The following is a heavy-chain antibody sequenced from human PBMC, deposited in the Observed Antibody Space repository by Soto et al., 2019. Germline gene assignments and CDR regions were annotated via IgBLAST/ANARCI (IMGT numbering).Heavy chain of an antibody. CDR1: GFTFSSYA. D-gene: IGHD6-19*01. Sequence: GGSLRLSCVASGFTFSSYAMSWVRQAPGKGLEWVSAISGSGGSTYYADSVKGRFTISRDNSKNTLYLQMNSLRAEVPAVYYCAKFTLWVATRKPAVAGTGFASWGQGTLVTVSS. V-gene: IGHV3-23*01. CDR2: ISGSGGST. J-gene: IGHJ4*02. CDR3: AKFTLWVATRKPAVAGTGFAS.